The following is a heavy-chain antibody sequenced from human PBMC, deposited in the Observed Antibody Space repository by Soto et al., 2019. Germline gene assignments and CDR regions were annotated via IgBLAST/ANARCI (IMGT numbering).Heavy chain of an antibody. CDR2: ISAYNGNT. J-gene: IGHJ6*02. D-gene: IGHD2-15*01. CDR1: GYTFTSYG. V-gene: IGHV1-18*04. CDR3: ARDGYCSGGSCYSHYYYGMDV. Sequence: ASVKVSCKASGYTFTSYGISWVRQAPGRGLEWMGWISAYNGNTNYAQKLQGRVTMTTDTSTSTAYMELRSLRSDDTAVYYCARDGYCSGGSCYSHYYYGMDVWGQGTTVTVSS.